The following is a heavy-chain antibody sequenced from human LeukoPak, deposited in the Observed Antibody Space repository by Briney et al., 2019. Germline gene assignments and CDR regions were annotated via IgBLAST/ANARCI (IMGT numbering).Heavy chain of an antibody. CDR1: GGSISSSSYY. J-gene: IGHJ4*02. D-gene: IGHD1-26*01. Sequence: PSETLFLTCTVSGGSISSSSYYWGWIRQPPGKGLEWIGSIYYSGSTYYNPSLKSRVTISVDTSKNQFSLKLSSVTAADTAVYYCARHSIGGRYQHDYWGQGTLVTVSS. CDR2: IYYSGST. CDR3: ARHSIGGRYQHDY. V-gene: IGHV4-39*01.